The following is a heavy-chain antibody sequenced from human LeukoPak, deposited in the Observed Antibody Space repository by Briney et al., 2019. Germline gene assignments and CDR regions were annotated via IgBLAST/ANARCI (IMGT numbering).Heavy chain of an antibody. J-gene: IGHJ3*02. CDR1: GGSFSGYY. CDR2: INHSGST. CDR3: ARVVHSYSGYDCCHAFDI. V-gene: IGHV4-34*01. D-gene: IGHD5-12*01. Sequence: SETLSLTCAVYGGSFSGYYWSWIRQPPGKGLEWIGDINHSGSTNYDPSLRSRVTISVDTSKNQFSLKLSSVTAADTAVYYCARVVHSYSGYDCCHAFDIWGQGTMVTLSS.